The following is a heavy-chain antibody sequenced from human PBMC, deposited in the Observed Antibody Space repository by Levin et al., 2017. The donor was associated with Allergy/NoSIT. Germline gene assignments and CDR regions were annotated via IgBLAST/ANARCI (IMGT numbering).Heavy chain of an antibody. CDR1: GGTFSSYA. CDR3: ARLSGLFSDDILTGYYKPHYYYYYMDV. Sequence: KISCKASGGTFSSYAISWVRQAPGQGLEWMGGIIPIFGTANYAQKFQGRVTITADKSTSTAYMELSSLRSEDTAVYYCARLSGLFSDDILTGYYKPHYYYYYMDVWGKGTTVTVSS. J-gene: IGHJ6*03. V-gene: IGHV1-69*06. CDR2: IIPIFGTA. D-gene: IGHD3-9*01.